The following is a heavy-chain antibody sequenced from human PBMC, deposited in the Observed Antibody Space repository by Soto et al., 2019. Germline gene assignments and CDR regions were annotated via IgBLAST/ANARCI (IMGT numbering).Heavy chain of an antibody. CDR3: ARGLALSSSTSHMFDP. Sequence: SETLSLTCAVYGGSFSGYYWSWIRQPPGKGLEWIGEINHSGRTNYNPSLKSRVTISVDRSKNQFSVKLSSVTAADTAVYYCARGLALSSSTSHMFDPWGQGTLVTVSS. CDR1: GGSFSGYY. J-gene: IGHJ5*02. V-gene: IGHV4-34*01. CDR2: INHSGRT. D-gene: IGHD2-2*01.